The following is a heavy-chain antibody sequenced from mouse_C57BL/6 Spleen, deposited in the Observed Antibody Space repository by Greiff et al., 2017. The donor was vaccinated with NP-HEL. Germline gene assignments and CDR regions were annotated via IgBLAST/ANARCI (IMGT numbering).Heavy chain of an antibody. CDR2: IYPGDGDT. D-gene: IGHD2-4*01. J-gene: IGHJ4*01. Sequence: VQLVESGPELVKPGASVKISCKASGYAFSSSWMNWVKQRPGKGLEWIGRIYPGDGDTNYNGKFKGKATLTADKSSSTAYMQLSSLTSEDSAVYFCARNYDYEGYYYAMDYWGQGTSVTVSS. CDR1: GYAFSSSW. CDR3: ARNYDYEGYYYAMDY. V-gene: IGHV1-82*01.